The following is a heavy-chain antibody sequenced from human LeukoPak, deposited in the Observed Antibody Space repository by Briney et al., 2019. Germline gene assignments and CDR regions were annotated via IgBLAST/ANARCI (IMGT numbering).Heavy chain of an antibody. CDR3: ARDSALCSGGSCYSDGGWFDP. Sequence: SQTLSLTCTVSGGSISSGDYYWSWIRQPPGKGLEWIGYIYYSGSTYYNPSLKSRVTISVDTSKNQFSLKLSSVTAAVTAVYYCARDSALCSGGSCYSDGGWFDPWGQGTLVTVSS. CDR2: IYYSGST. D-gene: IGHD2-15*01. V-gene: IGHV4-30-4*01. CDR1: GGSISSGDYY. J-gene: IGHJ5*02.